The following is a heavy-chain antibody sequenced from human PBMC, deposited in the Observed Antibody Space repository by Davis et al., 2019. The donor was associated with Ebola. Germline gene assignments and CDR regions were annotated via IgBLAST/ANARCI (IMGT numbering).Heavy chain of an antibody. Sequence: GESLKIFCAASGFTFSSYWMHWVRQAPGKGLEWVSRIKSDGTITTYADSVKGRFNISRDNAMNMLYLEMNSLRADDTAVYYCASISGMDVWGQGTTVIVSS. CDR2: IKSDGTIT. CDR1: GFTFSSYW. CDR3: ASISGMDV. V-gene: IGHV3-74*01. D-gene: IGHD3-3*02. J-gene: IGHJ6*02.